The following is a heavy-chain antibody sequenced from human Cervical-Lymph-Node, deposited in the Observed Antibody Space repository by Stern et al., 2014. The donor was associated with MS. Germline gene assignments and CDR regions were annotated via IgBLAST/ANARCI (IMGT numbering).Heavy chain of an antibody. CDR3: ARDSGDESFLDY. CDR2: IYYSGST. Sequence: QVQLVESGPGLVKPSETLSLTCTVSGGSISSYYWSWIRQPPGKGLEWIGYIYYSGSTNYNPSLKSRVTISVDTSKNQFSLKLSSVTAADTAVYYCARDSGDESFLDYWGQGTLVTVSS. J-gene: IGHJ4*02. CDR1: GGSISSYY. V-gene: IGHV4-59*01. D-gene: IGHD5-12*01.